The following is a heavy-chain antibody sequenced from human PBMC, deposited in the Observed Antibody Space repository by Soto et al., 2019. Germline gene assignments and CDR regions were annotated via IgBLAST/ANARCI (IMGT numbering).Heavy chain of an antibody. CDR2: ISARGGRS. D-gene: IGHD2-21*01. CDR1: GFSFSSYA. V-gene: IGHV3-23*01. J-gene: IGHJ4*02. Sequence: EVQLLESGGGLVQPGGSLRLSCVASGFSFSSYAMVWVRQAPGKGLEWVSGISARGGRSDFADTVKGRFTISRDNSKNLLALEMNSLRAEATAIYSCEKGSIAYRASVDNWGQGTLVLVSS. CDR3: EKGSIAYRASVDN.